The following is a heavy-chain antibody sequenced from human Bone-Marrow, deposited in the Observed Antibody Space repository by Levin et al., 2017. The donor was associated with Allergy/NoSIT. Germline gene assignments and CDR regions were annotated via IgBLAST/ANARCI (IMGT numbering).Heavy chain of an antibody. CDR3: ARDWSGSGSYPSFDY. V-gene: IGHV3-74*01. CDR2: INSDGSST. CDR1: GFTFSSYW. Sequence: PGGSLRLSCAASGFTFSSYWMHWVRQAPGKGLVWVSRINSDGSSTSYADSVKGRFAISRDNAKNTLYLQMNSLRAEDTAVYYCARDWSGSGSYPSFDYWGQGTLVTVSS. J-gene: IGHJ4*02. D-gene: IGHD3-10*01.